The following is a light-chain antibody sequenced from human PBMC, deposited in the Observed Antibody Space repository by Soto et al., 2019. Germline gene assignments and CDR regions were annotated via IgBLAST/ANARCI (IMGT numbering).Light chain of an antibody. CDR2: LEGSGSY. Sequence: QLVLTQSSSASASLGSSVKLTCTLSSGHSSYIIAWHQQQPGKAPRYLMKLEGSGSYNKGSGVPDRFSGSSSGADRYLTISNLQFEDEADYHCETWDSNICVFGGGTKLTVL. V-gene: IGLV4-60*02. CDR3: ETWDSNICV. J-gene: IGLJ3*02. CDR1: SGHSSYI.